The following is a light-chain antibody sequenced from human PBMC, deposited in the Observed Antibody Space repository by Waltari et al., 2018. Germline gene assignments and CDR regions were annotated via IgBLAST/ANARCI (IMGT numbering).Light chain of an antibody. CDR2: AAS. Sequence: DIQLTQSPSSLSASVGDRVTITCRASQTISRYLNWYQQKPGKAPNLLIYAASSLQSGVPSRFSGSGSGRDFTLIITSLQPEDFATYYCQESYFTPRGNFGPGTRVDL. CDR3: QESYFTPRGN. V-gene: IGKV1-39*01. CDR1: QTISRY. J-gene: IGKJ3*01.